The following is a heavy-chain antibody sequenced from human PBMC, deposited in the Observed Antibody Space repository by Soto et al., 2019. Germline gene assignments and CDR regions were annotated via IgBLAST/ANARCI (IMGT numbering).Heavy chain of an antibody. CDR3: ATDYYDSSGYPRAFDY. D-gene: IGHD3-22*01. CDR2: FDPEDGET. J-gene: IGHJ4*02. Sequence: ASVKVSCKVSGYTLTELSMHWVRQAPGKGLEWMGGFDPEDGETIYAQKFQGRVTMTEDTSTDTAYMELSSLRSEDTAVYYCATDYYDSSGYPRAFDYWGQGTLVTVSS. CDR1: GYTLTELS. V-gene: IGHV1-24*01.